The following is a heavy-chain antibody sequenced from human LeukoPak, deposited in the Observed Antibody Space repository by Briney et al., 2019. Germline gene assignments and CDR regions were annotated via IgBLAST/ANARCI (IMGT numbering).Heavy chain of an antibody. CDR1: GGSISSYY. J-gene: IGHJ6*02. V-gene: IGHV4-4*07. D-gene: IGHD5-12*01. CDR3: ARVKWLAVYNYYYGMDV. CDR2: IYTSGST. Sequence: SETLSLTCTVSGGSISSYYWSWIRQPAGKGLEWIGRIYTSGSTNYNPSLKSRVTMSVDTSKNQFSLKLSSVTAADTAVYYCARVKWLAVYNYYYGMDVWGQGTTVTVSS.